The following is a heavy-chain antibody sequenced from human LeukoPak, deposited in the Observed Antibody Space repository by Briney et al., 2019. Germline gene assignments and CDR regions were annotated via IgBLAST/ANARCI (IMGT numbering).Heavy chain of an antibody. CDR3: GKRRGGRGNCFDY. CDR2: IYYTGST. J-gene: IGHJ4*02. CDR1: GGSISTYY. V-gene: IGHV4-59*12. Sequence: PSETLSLTCAVSGGSISTYYLNWIRQPPGKGLEWIGYIYYTGSTNHNPSLKSRVPISVDTPKNQFSLKLTSVTGEGTAGYYCGKRRGGRGNCFDYWGQGTLVTVSS. D-gene: IGHD1-26*01.